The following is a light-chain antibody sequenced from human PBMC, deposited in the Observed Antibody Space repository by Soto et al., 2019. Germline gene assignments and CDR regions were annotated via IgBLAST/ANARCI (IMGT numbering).Light chain of an antibody. Sequence: DIQLTQSPSSLSASVGDRVTITCRASQGVSKWLAWYQQKPGKAPILLIHGASSLQSGVPSRFSGSGSGTDFTLTITSLQPEDIATYYCQQANSFQLTFGQGTRLDIK. CDR2: GAS. V-gene: IGKV1-12*01. J-gene: IGKJ5*01. CDR1: QGVSKW. CDR3: QQANSFQLT.